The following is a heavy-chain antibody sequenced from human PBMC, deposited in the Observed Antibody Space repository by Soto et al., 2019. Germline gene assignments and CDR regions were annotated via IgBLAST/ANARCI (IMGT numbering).Heavy chain of an antibody. Sequence: PSETLSLTCTVSGGSISSFYWSWIRQSPGKGLEWVGYIYYSGSTNYNPSLKSRVTISVDTSKNQFSLKLSSVTAADTAVYYCAREVRYYGSGSSGFFDYWGQGTLVTVSS. J-gene: IGHJ4*02. CDR1: GGSISSFY. V-gene: IGHV4-59*12. D-gene: IGHD3-10*01. CDR2: IYYSGST. CDR3: AREVRYYGSGSSGFFDY.